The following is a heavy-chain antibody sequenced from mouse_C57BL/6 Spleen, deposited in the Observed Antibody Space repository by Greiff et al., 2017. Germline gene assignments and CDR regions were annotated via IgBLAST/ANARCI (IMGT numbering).Heavy chain of an antibody. CDR2: IYPSDSET. J-gene: IGHJ3*01. D-gene: IGHD2-2*01. CDR1: GYTFTSYW. CDR3: ARRRIYYGYDEGLAY. V-gene: IGHV1-61*01. Sequence: QVQLQQPGAELVRPGSSVKLSCKASGYTFTSYWMDWVKQRPGQGLEWIGNIYPSDSETHYNQKFKDKATLTVDKSSSTADMQLSSLTSEDSAVYYCARRRIYYGYDEGLAYWGQGTLVTVSA.